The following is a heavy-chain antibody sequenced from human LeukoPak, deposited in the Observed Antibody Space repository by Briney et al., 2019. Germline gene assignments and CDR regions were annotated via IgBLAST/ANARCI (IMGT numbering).Heavy chain of an antibody. D-gene: IGHD6-6*01. CDR1: GGSFSGYY. CDR2: INHSGST. CDR3: ARGRGAARPYNWFDP. Sequence: PSETLSLTCAVYGGSFSGYYWSWIRQPPGKELEWIGEINHSGSTNYNPSLKSRVTISVDTSKNQFSLKLSSVTAADTAVYYCARGRGAARPYNWFDPWGQGTLVTVSS. V-gene: IGHV4-34*01. J-gene: IGHJ5*02.